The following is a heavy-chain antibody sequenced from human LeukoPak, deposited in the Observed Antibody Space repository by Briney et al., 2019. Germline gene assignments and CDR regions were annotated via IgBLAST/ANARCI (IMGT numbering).Heavy chain of an antibody. J-gene: IGHJ4*02. D-gene: IGHD2-15*01. CDR1: GYTFTNYG. Sequence: ASVKVSCKASGYTFTNYGINWVRQAPGQGLEWMGWINPYSDNTNYVQKLQDRVTMTTDTSTSTAYMELRSLRSDDTAVYYCARGALHCSGGSCHPGYFDYWGQGTLVTVSS. CDR3: ARGALHCSGGSCHPGYFDY. CDR2: INPYSDNT. V-gene: IGHV1-18*01.